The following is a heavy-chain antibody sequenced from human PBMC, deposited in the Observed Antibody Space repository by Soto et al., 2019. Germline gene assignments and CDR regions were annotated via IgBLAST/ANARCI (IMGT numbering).Heavy chain of an antibody. V-gene: IGHV4-30-4*01. CDR1: GGSISSGDYY. CDR3: ARHTPAISISDH. D-gene: IGHD2-15*01. CDR2: IYYSGST. J-gene: IGHJ4*02. Sequence: SETLSLTCTVSGGSISSGDYYWSGIRQPPGKGLEWIGYIYYSGSTYYNPSLKSRVTISVDTSKNQFSLKLSSVTAADTAVYYCARHTPAISISDHWGQGTLVTVSS.